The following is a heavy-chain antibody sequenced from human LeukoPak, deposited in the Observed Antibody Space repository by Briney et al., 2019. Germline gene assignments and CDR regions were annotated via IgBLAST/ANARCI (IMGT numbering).Heavy chain of an antibody. V-gene: IGHV1-18*01. CDR1: GYTFTSYG. CDR2: ISAYNGNT. Sequence: ASVKVSCKASGYTFTSYGISWVRQAPGQGLEWMGWISAYNGNTNYAQKLQGRVTMTTDTSTSTAYMELRSLRSDDTAVYYCARDHIVGATTSWCPDYWGQGTLVTVSS. D-gene: IGHD1-26*01. CDR3: ARDHIVGATTSWCPDY. J-gene: IGHJ4*02.